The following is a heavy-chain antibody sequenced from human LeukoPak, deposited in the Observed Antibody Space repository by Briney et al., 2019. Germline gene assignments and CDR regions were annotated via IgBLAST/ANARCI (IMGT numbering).Heavy chain of an antibody. D-gene: IGHD2-2*01. V-gene: IGHV3-15*01. CDR3: VAVASHYLRGGSCHYYIY. CDR2: IKSNSAGGTA. J-gene: IGHJ4*02. Sequence: PGGSLRLSCAASSFDFIGTWMTWVRQAPGKGLEWVGRIKSNSAGGTADYAAPVQGRFTISRDDSKDTLYLQMNSLKTEDTAVYYCVAVASHYLRGGSCHYYIYWGQGTLVTVSS. CDR1: SFDFIGTW.